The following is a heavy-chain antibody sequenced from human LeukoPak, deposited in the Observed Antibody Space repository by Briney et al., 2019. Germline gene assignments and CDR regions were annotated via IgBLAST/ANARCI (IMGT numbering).Heavy chain of an antibody. D-gene: IGHD2-2*02. CDR2: ISAYNGNT. CDR1: GYTFTSYG. J-gene: IGHJ4*02. CDR3: ARYCSSTSCYSNPKDY. Sequence: ASVKVSCKASGYTFTSYGISWVRQAPGQGLEWMGWISAYNGNTNYAQKLQGRVTMTTDTSTSTAYMELRSLRSDDTAVYYCARYCSSTSCYSNPKDYWGQGTLVTVSS. V-gene: IGHV1-18*01.